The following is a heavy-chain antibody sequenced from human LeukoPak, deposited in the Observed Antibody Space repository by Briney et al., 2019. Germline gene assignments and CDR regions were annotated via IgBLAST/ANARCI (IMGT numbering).Heavy chain of an antibody. CDR1: GFTFSSYD. V-gene: IGHV3-48*03. CDR2: ISSGGYTI. Sequence: GGSLRLSCATSGFTFSSYDMSWVRQAPGKGLEWVSSISSGGYTIKYHDSVRGRFIISRDNANNSLYLQMNSLRGDDTASYYCATDSSGFSYWGQGILVAVSS. J-gene: IGHJ4*02. D-gene: IGHD3-22*01. CDR3: ATDSSGFSY.